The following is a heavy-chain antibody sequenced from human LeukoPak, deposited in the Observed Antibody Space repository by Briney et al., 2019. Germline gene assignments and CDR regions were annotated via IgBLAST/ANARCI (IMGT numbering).Heavy chain of an antibody. D-gene: IGHD6-19*01. J-gene: IGHJ6*03. CDR3: ARVEPRSSGWVSYYYYYMDV. V-gene: IGHV1-69*05. CDR2: IIPVFGTE. CDR1: GGNFSNYA. Sequence: SVKVSCKTSGGNFSNYAISWVRQAPGQGLEWMGGIIPVFGTENYAQKFQGRVSITTDESTTTAYMELSSLRSEDTAVYYCARVEPRSSGWVSYYYYYMDVWGKGTTVTVSS.